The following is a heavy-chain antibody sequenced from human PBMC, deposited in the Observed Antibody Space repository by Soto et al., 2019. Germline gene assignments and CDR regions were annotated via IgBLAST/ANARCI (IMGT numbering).Heavy chain of an antibody. CDR1: SGSSGGSISSGDFY. CDR3: ARDPGWGFSGSFHYGMDV. CDR2: MYYSGST. D-gene: IGHD3-10*01. J-gene: IGHJ6*02. V-gene: IGHV4-30-4*01. Sequence: SETLCLTYTIYSGSSGGSISSGDFYWSWIRQPPGKGLEWIGYMYYSGSTYYNQSLKSRVTISVGKSKNQCSLKLSSVTAADTAVYYCARDPGWGFSGSFHYGMDVWGQGTTVS.